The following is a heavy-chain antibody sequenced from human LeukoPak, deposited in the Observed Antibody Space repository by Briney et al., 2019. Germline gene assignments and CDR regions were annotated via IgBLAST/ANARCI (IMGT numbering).Heavy chain of an antibody. CDR3: AGSRPWYGEVIYYFDC. V-gene: IGHV4-59*01. CDR1: GDSISNSY. CDR2: ISYRGST. Sequence: SETLFLTCTVSGDSISNSYWSWIRQPPGKGLEWIGYISYRGSTNYNPSLKSRVTISLDTSKNQFSLKLSSVTAADTALYYCAGSRPWYGEVIYYFDCWGQGTLVTVSS. D-gene: IGHD6-13*01. J-gene: IGHJ4*02.